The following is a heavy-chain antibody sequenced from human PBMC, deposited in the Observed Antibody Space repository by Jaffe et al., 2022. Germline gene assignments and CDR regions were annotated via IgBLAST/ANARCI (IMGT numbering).Heavy chain of an antibody. V-gene: IGHV1-8*01. Sequence: QVQLVQSGAEVKKPGASVKVSCKASGYTFTSYDINWVRQATGQGLEWMGWMNPNSGNTGYAQKFQGRVTMTRNTSISTAYMELSSLRSEDTAVYYCARDRRLNWKRLFGYWGQGTLVTVSS. J-gene: IGHJ4*02. CDR2: MNPNSGNT. D-gene: IGHD1-20*01. CDR1: GYTFTSYD. CDR3: ARDRRLNWKRLFGY.